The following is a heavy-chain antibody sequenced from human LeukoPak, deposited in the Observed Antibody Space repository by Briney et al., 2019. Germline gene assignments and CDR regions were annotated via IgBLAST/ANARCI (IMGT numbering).Heavy chain of an antibody. V-gene: IGHV1-2*02. Sequence: ASVKVSCKASGYTFTGYYMHWVRQAPGQGLEWMGWINPNSGGTNYAQKFQGRVTMTRDTSISTAYMELSRLRSDDTAVYYCARGLEVGIVAIHLSGPWGQGTLVTVSS. CDR3: ARGLEVGIVAIHLSGP. J-gene: IGHJ5*02. D-gene: IGHD5-12*01. CDR1: GYTFTGYY. CDR2: INPNSGGT.